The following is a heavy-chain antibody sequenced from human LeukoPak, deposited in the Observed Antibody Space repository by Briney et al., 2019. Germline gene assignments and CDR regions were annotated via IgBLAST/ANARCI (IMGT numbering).Heavy chain of an antibody. CDR3: AKELNMITFAPFDY. D-gene: IGHD3-16*01. CDR2: IRYDGSNK. CDR1: GFTFSSYG. J-gene: IGHJ4*02. Sequence: GGSLRLSCAASGFTFSSYGMHWVRLAPGKGLEWVAFIRYDGSNKYYADSVKGRFTISRDNSKNTLYLQMNSLRAEDTAVYYCAKELNMITFAPFDYWGQGTLVTVSS. V-gene: IGHV3-30*02.